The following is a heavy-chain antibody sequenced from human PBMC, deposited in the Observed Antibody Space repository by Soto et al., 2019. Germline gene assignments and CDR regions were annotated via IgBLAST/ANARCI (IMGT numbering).Heavy chain of an antibody. J-gene: IGHJ5*02. CDR1: GFIVGNDY. CDR3: VRHDWFDP. V-gene: IGHV3-66*04. Sequence: EVQLVESGGGLVQPGGSLRLSCAVSGFIVGNDYMSWVRQAPGKGLEWVSVIYTGGSTYYADSVKGRFTISRDNYKNTLYLQMNSTRAEDTAVDYCVRHDWFDPWGQGTLVTVSS. CDR2: IYTGGST.